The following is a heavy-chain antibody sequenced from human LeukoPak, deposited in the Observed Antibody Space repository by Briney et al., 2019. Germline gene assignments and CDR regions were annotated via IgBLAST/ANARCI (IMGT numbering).Heavy chain of an antibody. CDR2: INHSGST. J-gene: IGHJ2*01. CDR3: ARSRTVRGVRISAWYFDL. Sequence: SETLSLTCAVYGGSFSGYYWSWIRQPPGKGLEWIGEINHSGSTNYNPSLKSRVTISVDTSKNQFSLKLSSVTAADTAVYYCARSRTVRGVRISAWYFDLWGRGTLVTVSS. D-gene: IGHD3-10*01. V-gene: IGHV4-34*01. CDR1: GGSFSGYY.